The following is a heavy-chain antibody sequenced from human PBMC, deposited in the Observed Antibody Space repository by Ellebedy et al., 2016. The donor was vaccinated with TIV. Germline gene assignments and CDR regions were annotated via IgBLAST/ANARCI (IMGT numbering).Heavy chain of an antibody. CDR2: IYHSGST. Sequence: MPGGSLRLSCTVSGGFISNYYWSWIRQPPGRGLEWIGDIYHSGSTNYNPSLKSRVIISIDTSKNHVSLKLTSVTAADTAVYYCARASYSVGYYGIDYWGPGNLVTVSS. D-gene: IGHD1-26*01. J-gene: IGHJ4*02. CDR1: GGFISNYY. CDR3: ARASYSVGYYGIDY. V-gene: IGHV4-59*01.